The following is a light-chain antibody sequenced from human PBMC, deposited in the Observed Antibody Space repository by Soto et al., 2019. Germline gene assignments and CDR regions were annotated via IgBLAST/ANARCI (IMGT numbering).Light chain of an antibody. J-gene: IGLJ1*01. V-gene: IGLV2-23*01. Sequence: QSALTQPASVSGSPGQSITISCTGTSSDVGSYDLVSWFQQHPGKAPKLMIYEGSKRPSGVSSRFSGSKSGNTASLTISGLQADDQADYYCFSYAGLGTYVFGTGTKVTVL. CDR1: SSDVGSYDL. CDR3: FSYAGLGTYV. CDR2: EGS.